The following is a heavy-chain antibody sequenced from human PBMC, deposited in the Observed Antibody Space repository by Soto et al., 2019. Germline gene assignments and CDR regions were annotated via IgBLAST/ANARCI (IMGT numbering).Heavy chain of an antibody. D-gene: IGHD6-6*01. J-gene: IGHJ4*02. CDR2: IYTSGST. CDR3: ARVPLGYSSSHYFDF. CDR1: GGSISSYY. V-gene: IGHV4-4*07. Sequence: SETLSLTCTVSGGSISSYYWSWIRQPAGKGLEWIGRIYTSGSTNYNPSLKSRVTTSVDTSKHQFSLKLSSVTAADTAVYYCARVPLGYSSSHYFDFWGQGALVTVSS.